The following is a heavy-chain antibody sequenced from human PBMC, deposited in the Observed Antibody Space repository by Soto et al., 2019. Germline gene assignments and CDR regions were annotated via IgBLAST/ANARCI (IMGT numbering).Heavy chain of an antibody. CDR3: ASPLLDYGDYEFDY. CDR2: IYYSGST. CDR1: GGSISSSSYY. V-gene: IGHV4-39*01. J-gene: IGHJ4*02. D-gene: IGHD4-17*01. Sequence: SETLSLTCTVSGGSISSSSYYWGWIHQPPGKGLEWIGSIYYSGSTYYNPSLKSRVTISVDTSKNQFSLKLSSVTAADTAVYYCASPLLDYGDYEFDYWGQGTLVTVSS.